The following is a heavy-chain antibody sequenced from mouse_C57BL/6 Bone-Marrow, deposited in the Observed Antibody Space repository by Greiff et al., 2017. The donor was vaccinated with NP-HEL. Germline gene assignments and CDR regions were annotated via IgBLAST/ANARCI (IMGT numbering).Heavy chain of an antibody. D-gene: IGHD2-3*01. J-gene: IGHJ3*01. Sequence: VQLQQSGAELVRPGTSVKVSCKASGYAFTNYLIEWVKQRPGQGLEWIGVINPGSGGTNYNEKFKGKATLTADKSSSTAYMQPSSLTSEDSAVYLCARNDGYYPWFAYWGQGTLVTVSA. V-gene: IGHV1-54*01. CDR3: ARNDGYYPWFAY. CDR1: GYAFTNYL. CDR2: INPGSGGT.